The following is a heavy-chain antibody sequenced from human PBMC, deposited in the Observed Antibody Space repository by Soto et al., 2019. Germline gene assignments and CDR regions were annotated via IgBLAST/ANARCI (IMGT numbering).Heavy chain of an antibody. J-gene: IGHJ5*02. Sequence: ASVKVSCKASGYTFTSYAMHWVRQAPGQRLEWMGWINAGNGNTKYSQKFQGRVTITRDTSASTAYMELSSLRSEDTAVYYCARGPLYYDILTGYLWWFDPWGQGTLVTVSS. D-gene: IGHD3-9*01. CDR2: INAGNGNT. CDR1: GYTFTSYA. CDR3: ARGPLYYDILTGYLWWFDP. V-gene: IGHV1-3*01.